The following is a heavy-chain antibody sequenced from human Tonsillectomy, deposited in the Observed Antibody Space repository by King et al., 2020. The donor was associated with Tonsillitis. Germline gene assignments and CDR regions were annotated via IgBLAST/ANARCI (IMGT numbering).Heavy chain of an antibody. D-gene: IGHD1-26*01. J-gene: IGHJ6*02. Sequence: VQLVESGGGLVQPGGSLRLSCAASGFTFSSYAMSWVRQAPGKGLEWVSAISGSGGSTYYADSVKGRFTISRDNSKNTLYLQINSLRAEDTAVYYCAKSEVGATLSTVYYYGMDVWGQGTTVTVSS. CDR2: ISGSGGST. CDR3: AKSEVGATLSTVYYYGMDV. CDR1: GFTFSSYA. V-gene: IGHV3-23*04.